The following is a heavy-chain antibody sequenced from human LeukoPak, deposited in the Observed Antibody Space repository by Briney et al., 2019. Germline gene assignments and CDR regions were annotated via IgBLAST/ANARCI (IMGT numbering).Heavy chain of an antibody. CDR3: ARDIVVVPAALHAPSSSWRLDY. CDR2: ISGSGGST. D-gene: IGHD2-2*01. J-gene: IGHJ4*02. CDR1: GFTFSNYA. V-gene: IGHV3-23*01. Sequence: PGGSLRLSCAASGFTFSNYAMSWVRQAPGKGLEWVSAISGSGGSTYYADSVKGRFTISRDNSKNTLYLQMNSLRAEDTAVYYCARDIVVVPAALHAPSSSWRLDYWGQGTLVTVSS.